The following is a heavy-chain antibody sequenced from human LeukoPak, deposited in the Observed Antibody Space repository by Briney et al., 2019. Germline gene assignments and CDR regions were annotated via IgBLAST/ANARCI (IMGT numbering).Heavy chain of an antibody. V-gene: IGHV4-59*01. CDR2: IYYSGST. CDR3: ARDRKGTRITIFGVVPDYYYYMDV. J-gene: IGHJ6*03. D-gene: IGHD3-3*01. Sequence: SETLSLTRTVSGGSISGYYWSWIRQPPGKGLEWIGYIYYSGSTSYNPSLKSRVTISVDTSKNQFSLKLSSVTAADTAAYYCARDRKGTRITIFGVVPDYYYYMDVWGKGTTVTVSS. CDR1: GGSISGYY.